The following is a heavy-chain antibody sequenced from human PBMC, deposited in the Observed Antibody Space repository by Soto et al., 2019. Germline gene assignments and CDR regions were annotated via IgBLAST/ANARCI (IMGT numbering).Heavy chain of an antibody. D-gene: IGHD5-12*01. Sequence: QVQLQESGPGLVKPSETLSLTCTVSGGSISSYYWSWIRQPPGKGLEWIGCIYYSGSSNYNPSLKIRVTISVDTSKNQFSLKLSSVTAADTAVYYCARWLRPYYFDYWGQGTLVTVSS. V-gene: IGHV4-59*01. J-gene: IGHJ4*02. CDR1: GGSISSYY. CDR2: IYYSGSS. CDR3: ARWLRPYYFDY.